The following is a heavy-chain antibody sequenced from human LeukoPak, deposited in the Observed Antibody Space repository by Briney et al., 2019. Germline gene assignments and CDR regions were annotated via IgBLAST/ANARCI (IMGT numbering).Heavy chain of an antibody. D-gene: IGHD2-15*01. Sequence: GASVKVSCKASGYTFTSYAMHWVRQAPGQRLEWMGWINAGNGNTKYSQKFRGRVTITRDTSASTAYMELSSLRSEDTAVYYCARDRCSGGSCYGWFDPWGQGTLVTVSS. CDR2: INAGNGNT. CDR3: ARDRCSGGSCYGWFDP. CDR1: GYTFTSYA. J-gene: IGHJ5*02. V-gene: IGHV1-3*01.